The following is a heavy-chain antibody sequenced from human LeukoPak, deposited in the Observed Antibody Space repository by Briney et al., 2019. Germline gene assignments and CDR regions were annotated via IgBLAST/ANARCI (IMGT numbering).Heavy chain of an antibody. V-gene: IGHV4-34*01. Sequence: PSETLSLTCAVYGGSFSGYYWSWIRQPPGKGLEWIGEINHSGSINYNPSLKSRVTISVDTSKNQFSLKLSSVTAADTAVYYCAKRYSSGWYYFDYWGQGTLVTVSS. J-gene: IGHJ4*02. CDR2: INHSGSI. D-gene: IGHD6-19*01. CDR1: GGSFSGYY. CDR3: AKRYSSGWYYFDY.